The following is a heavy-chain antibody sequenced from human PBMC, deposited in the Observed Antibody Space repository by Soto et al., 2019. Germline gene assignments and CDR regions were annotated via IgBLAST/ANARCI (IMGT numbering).Heavy chain of an antibody. V-gene: IGHV1-18*01. CDR2: ISAYNGNT. CDR1: GYTFTSYG. J-gene: IGHJ6*02. D-gene: IGHD2-2*01. Sequence: QVQLVQSGAEVKKPGASVKVSCKASGYTFTSYGISWVRQAPGQGLEWMGWISAYNGNTNYAQKLQGRVTMTTDTSTSTAYMELRSLRSDHTAVYYCALSTSRPWRFYGMDVWGQGTTVTVSS. CDR3: ALSTSRPWRFYGMDV.